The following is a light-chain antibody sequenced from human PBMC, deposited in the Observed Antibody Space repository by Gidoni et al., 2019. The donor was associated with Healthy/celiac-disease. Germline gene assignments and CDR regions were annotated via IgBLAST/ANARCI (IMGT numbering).Light chain of an antibody. Sequence: QSVLTQPLSVSAAPGHKVTISCSGSSSNIGNNYVSWSQQLPGTAPKLLIYENNKRPEGIPDRFSGSKSGTSATLGITGLQTGDEADYYCGTWDSSLSAWVFGGGTKLTVL. CDR3: GTWDSSLSAWV. CDR2: ENN. V-gene: IGLV1-51*02. CDR1: SSNIGNNY. J-gene: IGLJ3*02.